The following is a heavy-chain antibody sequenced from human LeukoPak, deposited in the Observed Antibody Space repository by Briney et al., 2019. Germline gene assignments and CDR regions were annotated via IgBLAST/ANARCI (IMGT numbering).Heavy chain of an antibody. J-gene: IGHJ4*02. D-gene: IGHD5-18*01. CDR1: GYTFTGYY. CDR3: ALETAMVLLLGY. CDR2: INPNSGGT. V-gene: IGHV1-2*02. Sequence: ASVKVSCKVSGYTFTGYYMHWVRQAPGQGLEWMGWINPNSGGTNYAQKFQGRVTMTRDTSISTAYMELSRLRSDDTAVYYCALETAMVLLLGYWGQGTLVTVSS.